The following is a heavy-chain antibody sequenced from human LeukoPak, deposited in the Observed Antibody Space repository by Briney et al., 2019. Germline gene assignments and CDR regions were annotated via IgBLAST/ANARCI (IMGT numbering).Heavy chain of an antibody. D-gene: IGHD6-13*01. CDR3: AKSDTPWGSWYYFDS. CDR2: INNSGGAT. J-gene: IGHJ4*02. CDR1: GSTFRNYG. Sequence: GGSLRLSCAVSGSTFRNYGMSWVRQAPGKGLEWVSSINNSGGATYYADSVKGRFTISRDNSKNTLYLQMNSLRVEDTAVYYCAKSDTPWGSWYYFDSWGQGTLVAVSS. V-gene: IGHV3-23*01.